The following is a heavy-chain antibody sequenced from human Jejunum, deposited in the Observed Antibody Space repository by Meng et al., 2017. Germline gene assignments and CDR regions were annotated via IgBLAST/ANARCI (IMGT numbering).Heavy chain of an antibody. CDR1: GASIGGYF. CDR2: VNRKGTT. J-gene: IGHJ1*01. CDR3: ARPLGYNGVNLGFFQH. V-gene: IGHV4-34*01. Sequence: QVQLQQWSAGQLKPSENLSLTCAVYGASIGGYFWSWIRQTPGKEPEWIGEVNRKGTTNYNPSLEGRVSISVDTSKNQFSLTLNSVTAADTAVYYCARPLGYNGVNLGFFQHWGQGTLVTVSS. D-gene: IGHD5-12*01.